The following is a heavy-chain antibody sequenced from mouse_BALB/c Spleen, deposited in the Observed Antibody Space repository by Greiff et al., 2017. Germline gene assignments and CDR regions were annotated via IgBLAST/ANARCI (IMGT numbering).Heavy chain of an antibody. CDR1: GFNIKDTY. CDR3: ARHYYFDY. V-gene: IGHV14-3*02. CDR2: IDPANGNT. J-gene: IGHJ2*01. Sequence: VQLKESGAELVKPGASVKLSCTASGFNIKDTYMHWVKQRPEQGLEWIGRIDPANGNTKYDPKFQGKATITADTSSNTAYLQLSSLTSEDTAVYYCARHYYFDYWGQGTTLTVSS.